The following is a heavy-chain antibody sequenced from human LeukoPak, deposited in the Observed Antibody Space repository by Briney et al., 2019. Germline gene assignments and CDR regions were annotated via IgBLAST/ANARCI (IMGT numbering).Heavy chain of an antibody. CDR3: AKDSYNRGRYFDS. V-gene: IGHV3-30*18. Sequence: GRSLTLSCVASGFTFSGYGMHWVRQAPGKGLEWVAIISFDGRNKYYGDSVKGRFTISRDNSKNTLYLQMNSLRTDDTAVYYCAKDSYNRGRYFDSWGQGTLVTVSS. CDR1: GFTFSGYG. D-gene: IGHD1-14*01. J-gene: IGHJ4*02. CDR2: ISFDGRNK.